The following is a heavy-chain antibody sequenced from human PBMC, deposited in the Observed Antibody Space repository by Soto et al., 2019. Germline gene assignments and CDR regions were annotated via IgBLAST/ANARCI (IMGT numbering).Heavy chain of an antibody. CDR3: ARSTGGSYHLHYFDY. CDR1: GYSFTSYW. J-gene: IGHJ4*02. V-gene: IGHV5-51*01. Sequence: GESLKISCKGSGYSFTSYWIGWVRQMPGKGLEWMGIIYPGDSDTRYSPSFQGQVTISADKSISTAYLQWSSLKASDTAMYYCARSTGGSYHLHYFDYWGQGTLVPVSS. CDR2: IYPGDSDT. D-gene: IGHD1-26*01.